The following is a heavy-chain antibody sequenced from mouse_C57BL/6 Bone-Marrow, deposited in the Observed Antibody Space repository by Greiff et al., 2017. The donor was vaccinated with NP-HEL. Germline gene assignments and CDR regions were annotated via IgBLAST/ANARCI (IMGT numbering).Heavy chain of an antibody. CDR3: AKKGPYYDYDGGFAY. J-gene: IGHJ3*01. CDR1: GFSLTSYG. V-gene: IGHV2-5*01. CDR2: IWRGGST. D-gene: IGHD2-4*01. Sequence: VKLMESGPGLVQPSQSLSITCTVSGFSLTSYGVHWVRQSPGKGLEWLGVIWRGGSTDYNAAFMSRLSITKDNSKSQVFFKMNSLQADDTAIYYCAKKGPYYDYDGGFAYWGQGTLVTVSA.